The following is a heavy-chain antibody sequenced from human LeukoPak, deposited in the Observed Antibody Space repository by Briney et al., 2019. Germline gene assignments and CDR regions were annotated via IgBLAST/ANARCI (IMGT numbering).Heavy chain of an antibody. CDR1: GFTFSDYY. CDR3: ARAGSDSSGAPDAFDI. J-gene: IGHJ3*02. V-gene: IGHV3-11*04. Sequence: PGGSLRLSCAASGFTFSDYYMSWIRQAPGKGLEWVSYISSSGSTIYYADSVKGRFTISRDNAKNSLYLQMNSLRDEDTAVYYCARAGSDSSGAPDAFDIWGQGTMVTVSS. CDR2: ISSSGSTI. D-gene: IGHD6-19*01.